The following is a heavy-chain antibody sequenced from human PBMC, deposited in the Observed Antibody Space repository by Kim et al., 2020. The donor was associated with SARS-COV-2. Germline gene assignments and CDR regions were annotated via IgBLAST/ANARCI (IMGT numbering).Heavy chain of an antibody. Sequence: GGSLRLSCAASGFTFSNAWMSWVRQAPGKGLEWVGRIKSKTDGGTTDYAAPVKGRFTISRDDSKNTLYLQMNSLKTEDTAVYYCTTEVNDFWSGYYLPLFDYYYGMDVWGQGTTVTVSS. J-gene: IGHJ6*02. CDR2: IKSKTDGGTT. CDR1: GFTFSNAW. D-gene: IGHD3-3*01. CDR3: TTEVNDFWSGYYLPLFDYYYGMDV. V-gene: IGHV3-15*01.